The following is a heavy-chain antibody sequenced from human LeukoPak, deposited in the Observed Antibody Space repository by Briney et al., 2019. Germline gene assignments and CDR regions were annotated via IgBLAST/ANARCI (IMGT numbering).Heavy chain of an antibody. D-gene: IGHD3-3*01. CDR1: GYSFTSYW. V-gene: IGHV5-51*01. CDR3: ARLNYDFGSGYYSRGYYYYYGMDV. J-gene: IGHJ6*02. Sequence: GESLKISCKGSGYSFTSYWIGWVRQMPGKGLEWMGIIYPGDSDTRYSPSFQGQVTISADKSISTAYLQWSSLKASDTAMYYCARLNYDFGSGYYSRGYYYYYGMDVWGQGTTVTVSS. CDR2: IYPGDSDT.